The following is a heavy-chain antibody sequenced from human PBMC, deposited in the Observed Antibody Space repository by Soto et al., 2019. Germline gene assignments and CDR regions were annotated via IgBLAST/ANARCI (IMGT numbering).Heavy chain of an antibody. J-gene: IGHJ6*02. Sequence: GSSVKVSCKASGYTFTGYFIHWVRQAPGQGLEWVGWINPNSGGPKYAQKYQGRVTMTRDTSISTVYMELSRLTSDDTAVYYCATDEAKSSSYYYFALDVWGHGTTVTVSS. V-gene: IGHV1-2*02. D-gene: IGHD6-6*01. CDR1: GYTFTGYF. CDR2: INPNSGGP. CDR3: ATDEAKSSSYYYFALDV.